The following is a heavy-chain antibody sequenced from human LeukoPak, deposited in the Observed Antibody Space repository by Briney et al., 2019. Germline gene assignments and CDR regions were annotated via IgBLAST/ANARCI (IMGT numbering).Heavy chain of an antibody. CDR3: AKSVHSSGSYNFDY. J-gene: IGHJ4*02. CDR2: ISYDGGNK. Sequence: GGSLRLSCAASGFTFSSYGMRWVRQAPGKGLEWVSAISYDGGNKYYADSVKGRFTISRDNSKNTLYLQMNSLGAEDTAVYYCAKSVHSSGSYNFDYWGQGTLVTVSS. CDR1: GFTFSSYG. V-gene: IGHV3-30*18. D-gene: IGHD6-19*01.